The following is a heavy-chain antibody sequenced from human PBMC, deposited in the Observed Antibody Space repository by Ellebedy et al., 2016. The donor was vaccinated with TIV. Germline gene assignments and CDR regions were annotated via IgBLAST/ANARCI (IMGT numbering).Heavy chain of an antibody. CDR2: IRQDGSK. V-gene: IGHV3-7*01. J-gene: IGHJ3*02. CDR1: GFTFSSYW. D-gene: IGHD4-17*01. CDR3: ATDGSYGDYRFPAHAFTM. Sequence: GGSLRLSCAVSGFTFSSYWMSWVRQAPGKGLEWVANIRQDGSKNYVDSVKGRFTISRDNAQNSLYLQMNSLRAEDTSVYYCATDGSYGDYRFPAHAFTMWGQGTMVTVSS.